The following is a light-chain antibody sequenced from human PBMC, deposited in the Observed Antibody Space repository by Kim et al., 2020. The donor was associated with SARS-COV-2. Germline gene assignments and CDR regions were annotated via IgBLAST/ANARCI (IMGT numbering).Light chain of an antibody. CDR2: TNY. V-gene: IGLV1-44*01. Sequence: QSVLTQPPSASGTPGQRVTISCSGSSSNIGSYAVNWYQHLPGTTPKLLIYTNYQRTSGVPDRFSGSKSGTSASLAISGLQSEDEADYYCAAWDDSLHEYVFRTGTKVTVL. CDR3: AAWDDSLHEYV. J-gene: IGLJ1*01. CDR1: SSNIGSYA.